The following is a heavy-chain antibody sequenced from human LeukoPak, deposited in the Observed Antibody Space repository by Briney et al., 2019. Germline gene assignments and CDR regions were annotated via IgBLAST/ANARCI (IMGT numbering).Heavy chain of an antibody. V-gene: IGHV4-59*08. CDR1: GDFINSYY. D-gene: IGHD3-22*01. CDR2: IYYSGST. Sequence: SETLSLTCTVSGDFINSYYWSWIRQPPGKGLEWIGYIYYSGSTNKNPSLKSRVTISLDTSKNQFSLKPSSVTAADTAVYYCARQGYYDSSGHYYMDVWGKGTTVTVSS. CDR3: ARQGYYDSSGHYYMDV. J-gene: IGHJ6*03.